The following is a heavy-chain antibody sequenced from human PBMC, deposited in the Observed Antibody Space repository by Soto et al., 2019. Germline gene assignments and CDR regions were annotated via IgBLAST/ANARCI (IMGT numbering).Heavy chain of an antibody. CDR1: GGSFSGYY. V-gene: IGHV4-34*01. Sequence: PSETLSLTCAVYGGSFSGYYWSWIRQPPGKGLEWIGEINHSGSTNYNPSLKSRVTISVDTSKNQFSLKLSSVTAADTAVYYCARNYYGSGSYYNPSFDYWGQGTLVTVSS. CDR3: ARNYYGSGSYYNPSFDY. CDR2: INHSGST. D-gene: IGHD3-10*01. J-gene: IGHJ4*02.